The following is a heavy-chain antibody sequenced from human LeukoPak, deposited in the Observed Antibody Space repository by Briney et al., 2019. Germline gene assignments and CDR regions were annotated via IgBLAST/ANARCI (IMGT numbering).Heavy chain of an antibody. CDR1: GFTFSNFA. J-gene: IGHJ4*02. Sequence: GGSLRVSCTVSGFTFSNFAMSWVRQAPGKGLEWVSTITGGSGAKYYADSVKGRFTISRDNSKDTLYLQMYSLRAEDTAVYFCAKGSPLTTYTSGWSSNSFDYWGQGTLVAVSS. CDR2: ITGGSGAK. CDR3: AKGSPLTTYTSGWSSNSFDY. D-gene: IGHD6-19*01. V-gene: IGHV3-23*01.